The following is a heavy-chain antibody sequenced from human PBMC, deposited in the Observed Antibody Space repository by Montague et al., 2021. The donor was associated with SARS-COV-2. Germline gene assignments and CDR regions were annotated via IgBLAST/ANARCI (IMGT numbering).Heavy chain of an antibody. CDR2: INGDGSNT. D-gene: IGHD2-21*01. J-gene: IGHJ4*02. CDR1: GFTFSKYC. CDR3: TALRHMDPFDY. Sequence: SLRLSCAASGFTFSKYCMNWVRQAPGKGLDWVANINGDGSNTYYTDSVKGRFTISRDNARNSLYLQMNSLRAEDTAVYYCTALRHMDPFDYWGQGNLVTVSS. V-gene: IGHV3-7*01.